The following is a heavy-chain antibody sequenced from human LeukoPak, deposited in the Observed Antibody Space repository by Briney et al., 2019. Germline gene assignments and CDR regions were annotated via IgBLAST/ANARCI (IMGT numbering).Heavy chain of an antibody. V-gene: IGHV4-59*08. Sequence: SETLSLTCTVSGGSISSYYRSWIRQPPGKGLEWIGYIYYSGSTNYNPSLKSRVTISVDTSKNQFSLKLSSVTAADTAVYYCARLRLPYGDRELDYWGQGTLVTVSS. CDR2: IYYSGST. J-gene: IGHJ4*02. CDR3: ARLRLPYGDRELDY. CDR1: GGSISSYY. D-gene: IGHD4-17*01.